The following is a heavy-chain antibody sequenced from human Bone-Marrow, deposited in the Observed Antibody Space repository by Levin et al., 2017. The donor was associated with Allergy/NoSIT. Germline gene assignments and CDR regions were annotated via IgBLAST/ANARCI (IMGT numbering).Heavy chain of an antibody. Sequence: GESLKISCAASGFTFSSYEMNWVRQAPGKGLEWVSYISSSGSTIYYADSVKGRFTISRDNAKNSLYLQMNSLRAEDTAVYYCARKKVVAATIYFDYWGQGTLVTVSS. CDR1: GFTFSSYE. V-gene: IGHV3-48*03. J-gene: IGHJ4*02. D-gene: IGHD2-15*01. CDR2: ISSSGSTI. CDR3: ARKKVVAATIYFDY.